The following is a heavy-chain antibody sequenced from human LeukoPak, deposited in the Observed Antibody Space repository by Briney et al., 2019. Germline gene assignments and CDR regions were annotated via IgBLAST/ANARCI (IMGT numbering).Heavy chain of an antibody. V-gene: IGHV3-21*01. CDR3: ARDGYSNFDY. CDR1: GFAFSSYA. Sequence: GGSLRLSCAASGFAFSSYAMSWVRQAPGKGLEWVSSISSSSSYIYYADSVKGRFTISRDNAKNSLYLQMNSLRAEDTAVYYCARDGYSNFDYWGQGTLVTVSS. CDR2: ISSSSSYI. J-gene: IGHJ4*02. D-gene: IGHD5-24*01.